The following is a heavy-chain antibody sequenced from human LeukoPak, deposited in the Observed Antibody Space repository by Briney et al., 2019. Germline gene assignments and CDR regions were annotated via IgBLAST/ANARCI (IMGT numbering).Heavy chain of an antibody. J-gene: IGHJ6*03. CDR2: INPNSGGT. D-gene: IGHD6-19*01. CDR1: GYTFTGYY. Sequence: GASVKVSCKASGYTFTGYYMHWVRQAPGQGLEWMGWINPNSGGTNYAQEFQGRVTMTRDTSISTAYIELSRLRSDDTAVYYCARDSDRGSGWYVVYYYMDVWGKGTTVTVSS. V-gene: IGHV1-2*02. CDR3: ARDSDRGSGWYVVYYYMDV.